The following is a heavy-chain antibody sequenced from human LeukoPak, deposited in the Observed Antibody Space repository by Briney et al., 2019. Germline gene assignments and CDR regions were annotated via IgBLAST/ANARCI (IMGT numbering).Heavy chain of an antibody. V-gene: IGHV1-8*02. J-gene: IGHJ4*02. D-gene: IGHD6-19*01. CDR3: ARGPRYTSGWFDY. CDR1: GYTFTSYD. CDR2: MNPDSGNT. Sequence: GASVKVSCKASGYTFTSYDINWVRQATGQGLEWMGWMNPDSGNTGYAQKFQGRVTMTRNTSISTAYMELSALRSDDTAVYYCARGPRYTSGWFDYWGQGTLVTVSS.